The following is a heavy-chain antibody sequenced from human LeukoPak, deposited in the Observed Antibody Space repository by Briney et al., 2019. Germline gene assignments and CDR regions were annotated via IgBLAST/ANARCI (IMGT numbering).Heavy chain of an antibody. CDR3: ARVYDVNWGGFDY. V-gene: IGHV3-74*01. D-gene: IGHD7-27*01. CDR2: INSDGSST. Sequence: GGSLRLSCAASGFTFSDYCMSWIRQAPGKGLVWVSRINSDGSSTSYADSVKGRFTISRDNAKNTLYLQMNSLRAEDTAVYYCARVYDVNWGGFDYWGQGTLVTVSS. CDR1: GFTFSDYC. J-gene: IGHJ4*02.